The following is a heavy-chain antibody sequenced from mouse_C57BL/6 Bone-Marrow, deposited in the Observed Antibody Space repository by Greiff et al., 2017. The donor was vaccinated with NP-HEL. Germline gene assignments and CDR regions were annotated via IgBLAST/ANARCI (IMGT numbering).Heavy chain of an antibody. J-gene: IGHJ4*01. CDR3: ARWLVQAMDY. D-gene: IGHD2-3*01. V-gene: IGHV1-69*01. CDR2: IDPYDSYT. CDR1: GYTLTSYW. Sequence: QVHVKQPGAELVMPGASVKLSCKASGYTLTSYWMHWVQQRPGQGLEWIGEIDPYDSYTNYKEKFKGKSTLTVDKSSSTAYMQLSILTSEDSAVYDCARWLVQAMDYWGQGTSVTVSS.